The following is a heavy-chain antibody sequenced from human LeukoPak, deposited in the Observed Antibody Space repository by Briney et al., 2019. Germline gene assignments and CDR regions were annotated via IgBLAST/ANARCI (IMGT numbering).Heavy chain of an antibody. Sequence: GGSLRLSCAASGFTFNSFAMNWVRQAPGKGLEWVSSISGSDGTSHYADLVKGRFTISRDNSKNTLYLQMNSLRAEDTAAYYCAKGLGVGGYTRYKGFDQWGQGTLVVVSS. CDR1: GFTFNSFA. D-gene: IGHD3-16*02. CDR3: AKGLGVGGYTRYKGFDQ. V-gene: IGHV3-23*01. CDR2: ISGSDGTS. J-gene: IGHJ4*02.